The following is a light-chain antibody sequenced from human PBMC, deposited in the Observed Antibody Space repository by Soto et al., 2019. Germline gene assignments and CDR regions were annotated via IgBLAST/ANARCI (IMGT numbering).Light chain of an antibody. V-gene: IGKV1-5*01. CDR1: QSISSW. Sequence: DIQMTQSPSTLSASVGDRVTITCRASQSISSWLAWYQQKPGKAPKLLIYDASSLGSGVPSRFSGSGFGREFTLTICSLQPDDFATYYCQQYNSYSWTFGQGTKVEIK. CDR2: DAS. J-gene: IGKJ1*01. CDR3: QQYNSYSWT.